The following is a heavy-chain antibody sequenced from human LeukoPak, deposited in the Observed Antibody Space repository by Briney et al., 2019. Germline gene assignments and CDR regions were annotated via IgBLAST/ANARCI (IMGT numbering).Heavy chain of an antibody. J-gene: IGHJ4*02. CDR2: ISSSSSTI. CDR3: ARETLGIDY. Sequence: GSLRLSCAASGFTFNTYGMIWVRQAPGKGLEWVSYISSSSSTITYADSVKGRFTIPRDNVKNSLYLQMNSLRAEDTAVYYCARETLGIDYWGQGTLVTVSS. CDR1: GFTFNTYG. D-gene: IGHD6-13*01. V-gene: IGHV3-48*01.